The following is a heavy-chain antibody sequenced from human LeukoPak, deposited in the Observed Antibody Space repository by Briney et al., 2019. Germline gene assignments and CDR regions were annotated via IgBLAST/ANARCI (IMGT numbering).Heavy chain of an antibody. J-gene: IGHJ6*03. CDR1: GGSISSSSYY. D-gene: IGHD6-6*01. CDR2: IYYSGST. V-gene: IGHV4-39*01. Sequence: SETLSLTCTVSGGSISSSSYYWGWIRQPPGKGLEWIGRIYYSGSTYYNPSLKSRVTISVDTSKNQFSLKLSPVTAADTAVYYCANLSSFDYYYYYYMDVWGKGTTVTVSS. CDR3: ANLSSFDYYYYYYMDV.